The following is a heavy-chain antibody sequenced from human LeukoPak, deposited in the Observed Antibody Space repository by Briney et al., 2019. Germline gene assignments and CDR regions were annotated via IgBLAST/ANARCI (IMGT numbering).Heavy chain of an antibody. J-gene: IGHJ4*02. Sequence: ASVKVSCKAFGYTFTGYYMHWVRQAPGQGLEWMGWINPNSGGTNYAQKFQGRVTMTRDTSISTAYMELSRLRSDDTAVYYCARTDGYNSPIDYWGQGTLVTVSS. V-gene: IGHV1-2*02. CDR1: GYTFTGYY. CDR3: ARTDGYNSPIDY. D-gene: IGHD5-12*01. CDR2: INPNSGGT.